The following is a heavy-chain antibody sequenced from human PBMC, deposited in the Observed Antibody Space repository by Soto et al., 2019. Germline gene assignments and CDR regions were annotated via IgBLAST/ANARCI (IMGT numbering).Heavy chain of an antibody. V-gene: IGHV1-46*01. CDR1: GYTFSSYY. CDR2: INPNGGDS. Sequence: ASVKVSCKTSGYTFSSYYIHCVRQSPGQGLEWMAIINPNGGDSSSPQKFQGRITVTSDTSTSTVYMDLSSLRSEDTAVYYCARRRTNFGEDSFDIWGQGTMVTVSS. J-gene: IGHJ3*02. CDR3: ARRRTNFGEDSFDI. D-gene: IGHD3-16*01.